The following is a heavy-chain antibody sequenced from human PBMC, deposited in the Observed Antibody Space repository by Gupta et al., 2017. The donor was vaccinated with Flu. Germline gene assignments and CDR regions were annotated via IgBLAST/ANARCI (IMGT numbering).Heavy chain of an antibody. CDR1: GFTCSSYA. CDR2: ISGSGGST. J-gene: IGHJ4*02. CDR3: AKIGRGSYDSSGYHFDY. D-gene: IGHD3-22*01. Sequence: EVQLLESGGGLVQPGGSLRLSCAASGFTCSSYAMSWVRQARGKGLEWVSAISGSGGSTYYADSVKGRFTISRDNSKNTLYLQMNSLRAEDTAVYYCAKIGRGSYDSSGYHFDYWGQGTLVTVSS. V-gene: IGHV3-23*01.